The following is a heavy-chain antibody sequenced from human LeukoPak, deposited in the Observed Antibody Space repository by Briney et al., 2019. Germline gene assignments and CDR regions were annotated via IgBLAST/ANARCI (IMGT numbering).Heavy chain of an antibody. CDR1: GFTFSSHA. CDR3: AKGGTPSGNTNVYFDY. Sequence: PGGSLRLSYAASGFTFSSHAMNWVRQAPGKGLEWVSSISGTGDSTYYTDSVKGRFTISRDNSKNTLYLQMNSLRADDTAVYYCAKGGTPSGNTNVYFDYWGQGTLVTVSS. D-gene: IGHD4-23*01. V-gene: IGHV3-23*01. J-gene: IGHJ4*02. CDR2: ISGTGDST.